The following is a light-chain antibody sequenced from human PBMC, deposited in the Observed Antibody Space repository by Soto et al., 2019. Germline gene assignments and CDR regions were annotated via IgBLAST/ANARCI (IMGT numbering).Light chain of an antibody. Sequence: GDRVTITCQASQDISNYLNWYQQKPGKAPKLLIYDASYLETGVPSRFSGSGSGTDFTVTISSLQPEDIATYYCQQYDNVPLTFGGGTKVEIK. CDR2: DAS. CDR3: QQYDNVPLT. V-gene: IGKV1-33*01. CDR1: QDISNY. J-gene: IGKJ4*01.